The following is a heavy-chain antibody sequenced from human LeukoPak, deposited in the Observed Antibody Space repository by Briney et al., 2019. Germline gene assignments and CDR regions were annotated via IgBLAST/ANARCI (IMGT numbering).Heavy chain of an antibody. V-gene: IGHV1-18*01. CDR1: GYTFTSYG. CDR3: ARAVYDFWSGYYNGDAFDI. J-gene: IGHJ3*02. D-gene: IGHD3-3*01. CDR2: ISAYNGTT. Sequence: GASVKVSCKASGYTFTSYGISWVRQAPGRGLEWMGWISAYNGTTNYAQKLQGRVTMTTDTSTSTAYMELRSLRSDDTAVYYCARAVYDFWSGYYNGDAFDIWGQGTMVTVSS.